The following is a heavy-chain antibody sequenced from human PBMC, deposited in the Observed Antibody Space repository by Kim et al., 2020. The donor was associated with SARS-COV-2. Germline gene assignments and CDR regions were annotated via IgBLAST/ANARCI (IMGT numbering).Heavy chain of an antibody. J-gene: IGHJ4*02. D-gene: IGHD3-22*01. CDR3: ARLGHYDSSGYSFDY. V-gene: IGHV3-20*03. Sequence: ADSVKDRITISRDNVKNALDQQMNSLRVDDTAVYYCARLGHYDSSGYSFDYWGQGILVTVSS.